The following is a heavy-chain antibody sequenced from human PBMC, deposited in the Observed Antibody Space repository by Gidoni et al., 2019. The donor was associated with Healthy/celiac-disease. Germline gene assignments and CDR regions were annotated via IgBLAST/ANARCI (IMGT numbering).Heavy chain of an antibody. D-gene: IGHD6-19*01. Sequence: EVQLVASGGGLVQPGRSLRLCCAASGFTFVDYAIHWVRQAPGQGLEGVSGISWNSGSIGYADSVKGRFTISRDNAKNSLYLQMNSLRAEDTALYYCAKDPGSGYSSGWYPYYFDYWGQGTLVTVSS. CDR1: GFTFVDYA. J-gene: IGHJ4*02. V-gene: IGHV3-9*01. CDR3: AKDPGSGYSSGWYPYYFDY. CDR2: ISWNSGSI.